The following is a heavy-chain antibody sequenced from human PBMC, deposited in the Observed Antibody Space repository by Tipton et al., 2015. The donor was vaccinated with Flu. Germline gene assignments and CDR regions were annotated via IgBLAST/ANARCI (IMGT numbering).Heavy chain of an antibody. CDR1: GDSINNYEYF. Sequence: TLSLTCTVSGDSINNYEYFWAWIRQSPGKGLEWIGSIFHTGSTFYNPSLKSRVAMSVDTSKNQFSLKLSSVTAAGTAVFYCASLFSGYQVYYFDFWGQGTPVTVSS. V-gene: IGHV4-39*01. J-gene: IGHJ4*02. CDR2: IFHTGST. D-gene: IGHD5-12*01. CDR3: ASLFSGYQVYYFDF.